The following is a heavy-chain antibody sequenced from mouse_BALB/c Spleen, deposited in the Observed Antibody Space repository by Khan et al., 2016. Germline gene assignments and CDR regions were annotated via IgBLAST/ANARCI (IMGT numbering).Heavy chain of an antibody. CDR2: IFPGNDTS. D-gene: IGHD2-13*01. J-gene: IGHJ2*01. Sequence: QVQLQRSGAELMKPGASVKISCKATGYTFSNYWIEWVKQRPGHGLEWIGEIFPGNDTSNYIEKFKGKATFTADTSSNTAYIQLSSLTSEDSAVYYCAGGGGDPYFDYWGQGTTLTVSS. V-gene: IGHV1-9*01. CDR3: AGGGGDPYFDY. CDR1: GYTFSNYW.